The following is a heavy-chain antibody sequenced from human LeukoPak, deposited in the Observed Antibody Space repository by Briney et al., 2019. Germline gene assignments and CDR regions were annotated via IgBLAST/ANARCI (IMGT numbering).Heavy chain of an antibody. D-gene: IGHD2-21*02. CDR3: ARDNREVRGGDCFDV. J-gene: IGHJ6*04. CDR2: IYYSGST. V-gene: IGHV4-59*12. CDR1: GGSISSYY. Sequence: PSETLSLTCTVSGGSISSYYWSWIRQPPGKGLEWIGYIYYSGSTNYNPSLKSRVTISVDTSKNQFSLKLSSVTAADTAVYYCARDNREVRGGDCFDVWGKGTTVTVSS.